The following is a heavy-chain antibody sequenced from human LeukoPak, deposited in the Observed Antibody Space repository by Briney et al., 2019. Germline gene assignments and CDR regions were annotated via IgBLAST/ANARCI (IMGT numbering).Heavy chain of an antibody. J-gene: IGHJ4*02. V-gene: IGHV3-23*01. D-gene: IGHD2-2*01. Sequence: GGSLRLSCAASGFTFSSYAMSWVRQAPGKGLEWVSAISGSGGSTYYADSVKGRFTISGDNSKNTLYLQMNSLRAEDTAVYYCAKEAPHPRVPAAIYSYWGQGTLVTVSS. CDR2: ISGSGGST. CDR1: GFTFSSYA. CDR3: AKEAPHPRVPAAIYSY.